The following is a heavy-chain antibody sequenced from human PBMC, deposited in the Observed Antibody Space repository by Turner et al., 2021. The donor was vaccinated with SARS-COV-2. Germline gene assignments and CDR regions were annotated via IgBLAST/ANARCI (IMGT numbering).Heavy chain of an antibody. CDR1: GGYISSGAYY. J-gene: IGHJ4*02. V-gene: IGHV4-31*03. CDR3: ARTGSYGAAGDY. D-gene: IGHD3-10*01. CDR2: IYYSGTT. Sequence: QVRLQESGPGLMKPSQTLSLTCTVSGGYISSGAYYWSWIRQHTGKVLEWIGYIYYSGTTYYNPSLESRVTISLDTSKNQFSLNLSSVTAADTSVYYCARTGSYGAAGDYWGQGTLVTVSS.